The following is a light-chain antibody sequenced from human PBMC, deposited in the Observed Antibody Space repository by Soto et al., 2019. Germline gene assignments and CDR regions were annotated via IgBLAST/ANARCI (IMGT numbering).Light chain of an antibody. Sequence: EIVLTQSPGTLSLSPGERATLSCRASQSISTSYFAWYQHKPGQAPRLLVYGVSSRATDVPDRFSGSGSGTDFTLTISRLEPEDFAVYYCQQYTDSRTFGQGTKVDIK. CDR2: GVS. CDR3: QQYTDSRT. V-gene: IGKV3-20*01. CDR1: QSISTSY. J-gene: IGKJ1*01.